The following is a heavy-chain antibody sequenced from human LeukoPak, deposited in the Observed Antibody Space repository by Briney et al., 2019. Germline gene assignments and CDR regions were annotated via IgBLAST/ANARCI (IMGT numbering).Heavy chain of an antibody. D-gene: IGHD2-2*01. CDR3: ARDPGYCSSTSCYVPALSDP. CDR1: GFTFSSYS. V-gene: IGHV3-48*02. Sequence: GGSLRLSCAASGFTFSSYSMIWVRQAPGKGLEWVSYISSSSSTIYYADSVKGRFTISRDNAKNSLYLQMNSLRDEDTAVYYCARDPGYCSSTSCYVPALSDPWGQGTLVTVSS. J-gene: IGHJ5*02. CDR2: ISSSSSTI.